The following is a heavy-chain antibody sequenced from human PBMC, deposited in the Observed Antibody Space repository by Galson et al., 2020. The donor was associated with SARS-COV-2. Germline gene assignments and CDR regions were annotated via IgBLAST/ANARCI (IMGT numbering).Heavy chain of an antibody. D-gene: IGHD3-3*01. CDR3: ATERYDNSRGLES. Sequence: GGSLRLSCAASGFSFSSNAIHWVRQAPGKGLEWVTVISDDGKKRYYAESVRGRFAISRDNSGNTLYLQMNSLRPDDTAIYYCATERYDNSRGLESWGQGTLVTVSS. V-gene: IGHV3-30*09. CDR2: ISDDGKKR. CDR1: GFSFSSNA. J-gene: IGHJ4*02.